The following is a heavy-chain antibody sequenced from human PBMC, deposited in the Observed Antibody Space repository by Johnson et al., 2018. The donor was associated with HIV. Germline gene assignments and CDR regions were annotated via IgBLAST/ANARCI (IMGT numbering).Heavy chain of an antibody. CDR1: GFSFSDYY. J-gene: IGHJ3*02. CDR2: ISSSTDTI. Sequence: QVYLVESGGGLVKPGGSLRVSCAASGFSFSDYYMSWIRQAPGKGLEWVSYISSSTDTIYYADSVKGRFTISRDNAKNSLSLQMNSLRAEDTAVYYCVRDAVDYRDGSGRFGGAGFDIWGQGTVVTVSS. CDR3: VRDAVDYRDGSGRFGGAGFDI. V-gene: IGHV3-11*04. D-gene: IGHD3-16*01.